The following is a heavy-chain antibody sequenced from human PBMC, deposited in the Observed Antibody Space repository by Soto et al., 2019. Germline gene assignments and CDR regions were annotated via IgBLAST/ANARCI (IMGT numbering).Heavy chain of an antibody. CDR2: IYHSGST. V-gene: IGHV4-30-2*01. Sequence: TPALTRAFSCWSINRWGYSRGWVRQPPRKGLGVIGYIYHSGSTYYNPSLKSRVTISVDRSKNQFSLKLSSVTAADTAVYYCARAPNCISTSCYVRNYGMDVWGQGTTVTVSS. CDR1: CWSINRWGYS. CDR3: ARAPNCISTSCYVRNYGMDV. D-gene: IGHD2-2*01. J-gene: IGHJ6*02.